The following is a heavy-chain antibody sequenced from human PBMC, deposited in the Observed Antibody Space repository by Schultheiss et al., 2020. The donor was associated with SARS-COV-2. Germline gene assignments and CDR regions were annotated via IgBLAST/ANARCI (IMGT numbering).Heavy chain of an antibody. CDR3: ARDRYDFWSGYVSYWYFDL. J-gene: IGHJ2*01. D-gene: IGHD3-3*01. V-gene: IGHV1-69*01. CDR2: IIPIFGTA. Sequence: VSCKASGGTFSSYAISWVRQAPGQGIEWMGGIIPIFGTANYAQKFQGRVTITADESTSTAYMELSSLRSEDTAVYYCARDRYDFWSGYVSYWYFDLWGRGTLVTVSS. CDR1: GGTFSSYA.